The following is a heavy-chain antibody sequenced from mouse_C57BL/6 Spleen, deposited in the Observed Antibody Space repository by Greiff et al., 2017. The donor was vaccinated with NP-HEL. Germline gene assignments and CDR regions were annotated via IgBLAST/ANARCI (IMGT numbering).Heavy chain of an antibody. CDR2: IWTGGGT. Sequence: QVQLKQSGPGLVAPSQSLSITCTVSGFSLTSYAISWVRQPPGKGLEWLGVIWTGGGTNYNSALKSRLSISKDNSKSQVFLKMNSLQTDDTARYYCARNPYGNFAGYAMDYWGQGTSVTVSS. J-gene: IGHJ4*01. CDR1: GFSLTSYA. D-gene: IGHD2-1*01. CDR3: ARNPYGNFAGYAMDY. V-gene: IGHV2-9-1*01.